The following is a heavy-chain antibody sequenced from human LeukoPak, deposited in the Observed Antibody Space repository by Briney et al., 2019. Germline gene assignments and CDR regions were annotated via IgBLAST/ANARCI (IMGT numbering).Heavy chain of an antibody. V-gene: IGHV4-59*08. CDR3: ARQGSVLKPYDF. CDR1: GGSINAYY. Sequence: SETLSLTCTVSGGSINAYYWNWIRQPPGKGLEWIGYIYYTGSTNINYNPSLESRVTISIDTSRNQFSLNLTSVTAADTAIYYCARQGSVLKPYDFWGQGALVTVSS. D-gene: IGHD3-16*01. CDR2: IYYTGSTNI. J-gene: IGHJ4*02.